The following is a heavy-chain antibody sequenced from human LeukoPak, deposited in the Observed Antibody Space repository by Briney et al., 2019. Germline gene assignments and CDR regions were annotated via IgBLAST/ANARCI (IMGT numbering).Heavy chain of an antibody. D-gene: IGHD4-23*01. CDR3: ARDPLGVTPDYYYYMDV. CDR2: INPNSGGT. J-gene: IGHJ6*03. Sequence: ASVKVSCKASGYTFTCYYMHWGRHAPGQGLEWMGWINPNSGGTNYAQKFQGRVTMTRDTSISTAYMELSRLRSDDTAVYYCARDPLGVTPDYYYYMDVWGKGTTVTVSS. V-gene: IGHV1-2*02. CDR1: GYTFTCYY.